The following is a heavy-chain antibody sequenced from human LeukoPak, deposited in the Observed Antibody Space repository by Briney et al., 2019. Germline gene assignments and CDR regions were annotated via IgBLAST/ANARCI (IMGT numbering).Heavy chain of an antibody. J-gene: IGHJ6*03. CDR1: GGSISSYY. CDR3: ARPFYYYIDV. V-gene: IGHV4-4*07. CDR2: IYTSGST. Sequence: SETLSLTCTVSGGSISSYYWSWIRQPAGKGLEWIGRIYTSGSTNYNPSLKSRVGISIDKSNNQYSLNLNSVTAADTAIYYCARPFYYYIDVWGKGTTVTVSS.